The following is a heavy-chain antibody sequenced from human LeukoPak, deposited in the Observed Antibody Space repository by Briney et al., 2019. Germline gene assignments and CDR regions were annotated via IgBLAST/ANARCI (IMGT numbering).Heavy chain of an antibody. D-gene: IGHD3-16*01. V-gene: IGHV4-30-2*01. CDR3: ARGDYDYVWGSSNWFDP. CDR2: IYHSGST. Sequence: PSETLSLTCTVSGGSISSGGYSWSWIRQPPGKGLEWIGYIYHSGSTYYNPSLKSRVTISVDRSKNQFSLKLSSVTAADTAVYYCARGDYDYVWGSSNWFDPWGQGTLVTVSS. J-gene: IGHJ5*02. CDR1: GGSISSGGYS.